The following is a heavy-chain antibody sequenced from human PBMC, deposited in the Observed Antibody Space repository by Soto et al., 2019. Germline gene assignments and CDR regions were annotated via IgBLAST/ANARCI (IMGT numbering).Heavy chain of an antibody. CDR1: GFTFSRYH. CDR2: ISHSGDDT. D-gene: IGHD3-16*01. Sequence: GGSLRLSCAASGFTFSRYHMRWVRQAPGKGLEWVSSISHSGDDTYYPDSVKGRFSISRDNSKNTLYLQMDSLRAEDTAVYYCAPRKFGSFNIAAFEIWGQGTMVTVSS. CDR3: APRKFGSFNIAAFEI. V-gene: IGHV3-23*01. J-gene: IGHJ3*02.